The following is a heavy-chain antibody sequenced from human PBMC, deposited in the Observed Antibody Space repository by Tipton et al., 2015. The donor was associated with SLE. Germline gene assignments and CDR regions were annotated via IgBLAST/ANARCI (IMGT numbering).Heavy chain of an antibody. CDR2: IRSDGSIK. CDR1: GLTFSSYG. J-gene: IGHJ4*02. CDR3: ASNYDTSGYYYALDY. Sequence: GSLRLSCAASGLTFSSYGMHWVRQAPGKGLEWVAFIRSDGSIKYSADSVKGRSTISRDNSKNTVYLQMNSLKSEDTAVYYCASNYDTSGYYYALDYWGQGSLVTVSS. V-gene: IGHV3-30*02. D-gene: IGHD3-22*01.